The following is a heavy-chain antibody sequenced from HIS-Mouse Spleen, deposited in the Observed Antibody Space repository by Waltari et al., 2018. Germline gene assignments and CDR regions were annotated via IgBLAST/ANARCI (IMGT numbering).Heavy chain of an antibody. V-gene: IGHV4-39*07. J-gene: IGHJ2*01. D-gene: IGHD6-13*01. CDR2: IYYSGST. CDR1: GGSISSSSYY. CDR3: AREIPYSSSWYDWYFDL. Sequence: QLQLQESGPGLVKPSETLSLTCTVSGGSISSSSYYWGWIRQPPGKGLEWSGSIYYSGSTYYNPALKSRGTISVDTSKNQFSLKLSSVTAADTAVYYCAREIPYSSSWYDWYFDLWGRGTLVTVSS.